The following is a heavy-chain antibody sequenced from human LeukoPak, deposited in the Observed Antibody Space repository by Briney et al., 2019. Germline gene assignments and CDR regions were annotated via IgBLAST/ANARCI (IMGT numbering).Heavy chain of an antibody. D-gene: IGHD4-17*01. Sequence: GGSLRLSYAASGFTFSGSAMHWVRQASGKGLEWVGRIRSKANSYATAYAASVKGRFTISRDDSKNTAYLQMNSLKTEDTAVYYCTSLLYGDYVGNHRFDIWGQGTMVTVSS. CDR3: TSLLYGDYVGNHRFDI. CDR2: IRSKANSYAT. J-gene: IGHJ3*02. V-gene: IGHV3-73*01. CDR1: GFTFSGSA.